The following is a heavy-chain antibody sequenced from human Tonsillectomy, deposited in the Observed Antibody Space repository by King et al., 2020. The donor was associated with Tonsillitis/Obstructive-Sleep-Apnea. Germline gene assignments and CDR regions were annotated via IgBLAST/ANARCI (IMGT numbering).Heavy chain of an antibody. J-gene: IGHJ4*02. CDR3: APYCSSTSCYGGY. D-gene: IGHD2-2*01. Sequence: QLQESGPGLVKPSETLSLTCTVSGGSISSSSYYWGWIRQPPGKGLEWIGSIYYSGSTYYNPSLKSRVTISVDTSKNQFSLKLSSVTAADTAVYYCAPYCSSTSCYGGYWGQGTLVTVSS. CDR1: GGSISSSSYY. V-gene: IGHV4-39*01. CDR2: IYYSGST.